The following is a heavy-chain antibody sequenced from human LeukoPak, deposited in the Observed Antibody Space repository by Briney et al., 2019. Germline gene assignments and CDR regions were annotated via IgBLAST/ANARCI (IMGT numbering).Heavy chain of an antibody. CDR3: ARDNGYCTNGVCYNNFDY. CDR2: IIPIFGTA. CDR1: GGTFSSYA. J-gene: IGHJ4*02. D-gene: IGHD2-8*01. V-gene: IGHV1-69*05. Sequence: SVKVSCKASGGTFSSYAISWVRQAPGQGLEWMGRIIPIFGTANYAQKFQGRVTITTDESTSTAYMELRSLRSDDTAVYYCARDNGYCTNGVCYNNFDYWGQGTLVTVSS.